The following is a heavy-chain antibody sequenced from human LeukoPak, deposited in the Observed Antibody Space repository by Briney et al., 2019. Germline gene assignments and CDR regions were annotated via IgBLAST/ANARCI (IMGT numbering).Heavy chain of an antibody. V-gene: IGHV3-33*03. J-gene: IGHJ4*02. CDR3: VTDGPPDEVVSATFDH. CDR2: ISYGGRNR. D-gene: IGHD2-15*01. Sequence: GGSLRLSCAASGLTFRTYGMHWVRQAPGKGLEWVAVISYGGRNRYYADSVKGRFTISRDDSRNTLYLQMNSLSAEDTAVYYCVTDGPPDEVVSATFDHWGQGILVTVSS. CDR1: GLTFRTYG.